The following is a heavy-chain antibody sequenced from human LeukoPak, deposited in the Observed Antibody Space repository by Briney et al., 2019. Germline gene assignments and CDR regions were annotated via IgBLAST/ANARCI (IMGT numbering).Heavy chain of an antibody. D-gene: IGHD6-13*01. CDR2: IYTSGST. CDR1: GGSISIYY. J-gene: IGHJ4*02. V-gene: IGHV4-4*07. Sequence: SETLSLTCTVSGGSISIYYWNWIRQPAGKRLEWIGRIYTSGSTNYNPSLKSRVTMSVDTSKNQFSLRLSSVTAADTAVYYCARVTGYMTEDYFDYWGQGTLITVSS. CDR3: ARVTGYMTEDYFDY.